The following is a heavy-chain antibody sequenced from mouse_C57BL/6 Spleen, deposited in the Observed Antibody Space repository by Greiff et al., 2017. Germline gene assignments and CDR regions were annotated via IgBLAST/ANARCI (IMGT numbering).Heavy chain of an antibody. CDR3: APITTVVAPYYFDD. D-gene: IGHD1-1*01. Sequence: VKLMESGAELARPGASVKLSCKASGYTFTSYGISWVKQRTGQGLEWIGEIYPRSGNTYYNEKFKGKATLTADKSSSTAYMELRSLTSEDSAVYFCAPITTVVAPYYFDDWGQGTTLTVSS. CDR2: IYPRSGNT. J-gene: IGHJ2*01. CDR1: GYTFTSYG. V-gene: IGHV1-81*01.